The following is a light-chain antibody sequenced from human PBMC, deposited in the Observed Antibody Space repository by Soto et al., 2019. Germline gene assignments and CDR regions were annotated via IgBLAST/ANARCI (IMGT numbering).Light chain of an antibody. V-gene: IGLV2-14*01. CDR3: ASWDDSQNVVL. CDR1: SSDVGNYKY. J-gene: IGLJ2*01. CDR2: EVS. Sequence: QSALTQPASVSGSPGQSITISCTGTSSDVGNYKYVSWYQQHPGKAPKLMIYEVSNRPSGVSNRFSGSKSGNTASLTISGLQAEDETDYFCASWDDSQNVVLFGGGTKLTVL.